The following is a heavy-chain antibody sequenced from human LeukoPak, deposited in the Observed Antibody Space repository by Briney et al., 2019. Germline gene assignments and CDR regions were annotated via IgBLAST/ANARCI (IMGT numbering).Heavy chain of an antibody. CDR3: ARDVALDAFDI. CDR1: GFTFSSYA. V-gene: IGHV3-30-3*01. D-gene: IGHD2-21*01. J-gene: IGHJ3*02. CDR2: ISYDGSNK. Sequence: GGSLRLSCAASGFTFSSYAMHWVRQAPGKGPEGVAVISYDGSNKYYADSVKGRFTISRDNSKNTLYLQMDSLRAEDTAVYYCARDVALDAFDIWGQGTMVTVSS.